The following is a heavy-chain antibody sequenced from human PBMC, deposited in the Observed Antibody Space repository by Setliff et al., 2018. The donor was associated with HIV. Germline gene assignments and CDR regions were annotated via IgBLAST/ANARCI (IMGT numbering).Heavy chain of an antibody. CDR2: IKQDGSQK. D-gene: IGHD1-7*01. Sequence: GGSLRLSCAASGFTFSNYWMSWVRQAPGKGLEWVANIKQDGSQKYYVDSVKGRFTISRDNAKNSLYLQMNSLRAEDTAVYYCATDRGTYWGQGTLVTVSS. V-gene: IGHV3-7*03. J-gene: IGHJ4*02. CDR3: ATDRGTY. CDR1: GFTFSNYW.